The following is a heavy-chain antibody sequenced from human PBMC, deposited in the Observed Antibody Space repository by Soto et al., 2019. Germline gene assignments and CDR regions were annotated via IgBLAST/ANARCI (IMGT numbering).Heavy chain of an antibody. CDR1: GGSISSGGYS. CDR2: IYHSGST. Sequence: QLQLQESGSGLVKPSQTLSLTCAVSGGSISSGGYSWSWIRQPPGKGLEWIGYIYHSGSTYYDPSLKSRVTISVDRSKNQFSLKLSSVTAADTAVYYCARAGGLGAVAVDYWGQGTLVTVSS. J-gene: IGHJ4*02. CDR3: ARAGGLGAVAVDY. V-gene: IGHV4-30-2*01. D-gene: IGHD6-19*01.